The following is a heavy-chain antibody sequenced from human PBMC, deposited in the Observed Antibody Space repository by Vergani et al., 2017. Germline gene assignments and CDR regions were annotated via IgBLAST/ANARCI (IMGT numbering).Heavy chain of an antibody. V-gene: IGHV4-34*01. J-gene: IGHJ3*01. Sequence: QVQLHQWGAGLLKTSETLSLTCAVSGAALNSYQRTWIRQSPGRGLEWIGEVDDKGKSICNPTLKSRVTISVDNSKRHFSLHVTSVTAADSAMYYCVRRDFWVGPRTFDFWGAGTPVTVSS. CDR3: VRRDFWVGPRTFDF. CDR1: GAALNSYQ. CDR2: VDDKGKS. D-gene: IGHD3-3*01.